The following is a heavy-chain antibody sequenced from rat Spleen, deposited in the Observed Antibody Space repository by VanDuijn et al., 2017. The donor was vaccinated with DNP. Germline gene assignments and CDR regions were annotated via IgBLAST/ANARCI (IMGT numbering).Heavy chain of an antibody. J-gene: IGHJ1*01. Sequence: EVQLVESGGGLVQPGRSLTLSCAASGFTLSDYYMAWVRQAPKKGLEWVASITYEGSSTYYGDSVKGRFTISRDNARSALYLQMNSLRSEDTATYYCARRGYNNAWYFDFWGPGTMVTVSS. CDR2: ITYEGSST. V-gene: IGHV5-22*01. CDR3: ARRGYNNAWYFDF. CDR1: GFTLSDYY. D-gene: IGHD1-10*01.